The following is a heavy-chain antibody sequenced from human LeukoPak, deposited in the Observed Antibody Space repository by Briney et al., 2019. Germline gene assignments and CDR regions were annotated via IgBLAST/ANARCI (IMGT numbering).Heavy chain of an antibody. CDR2: IIPIFGTA. Sequence: SVKVSCKASGGTFSSYAISWVRQAPGQGLEWMGRIIPIFGTANYAQKFQGRVTLTEDTSTDTAYMELSSLRSEDTAVYYCATDLIVGPTTDLDYWGQGTLVTVSS. J-gene: IGHJ4*02. CDR1: GGTFSSYA. V-gene: IGHV1-69*06. D-gene: IGHD1-26*01. CDR3: ATDLIVGPTTDLDY.